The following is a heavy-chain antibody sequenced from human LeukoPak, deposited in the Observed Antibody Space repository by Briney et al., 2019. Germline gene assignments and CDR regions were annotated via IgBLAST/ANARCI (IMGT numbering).Heavy chain of an antibody. CDR1: GGTFSSYA. V-gene: IGHV1-69*04. CDR2: IIPILGIA. Sequence: SVKVSCKASGGTFSSYAISWVRQAPGQGLEWMGRIIPILGIANYAQKFQGRVTITADESTSTAYMELSSLRSEDTAVYYCARAGKITYYDFWSPPGYWGQGTLVTVSS. CDR3: ARAGKITYYDFWSPPGY. D-gene: IGHD3-3*01. J-gene: IGHJ4*02.